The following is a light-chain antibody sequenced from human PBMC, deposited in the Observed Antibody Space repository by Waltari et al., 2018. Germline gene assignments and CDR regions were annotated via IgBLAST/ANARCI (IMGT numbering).Light chain of an antibody. J-gene: IGKJ4*01. CDR3: QQYDKIPLT. Sequence: DIQMTQSPSSLSASVGDRVTITGQATQDIDHNLHCHQQKPGKAPNLLIYDVSNLETGVPSIFSGSGAGTDFTLTIPNLQPDDFATYYCQQYDKIPLTFGGGTKV. CDR2: DVS. V-gene: IGKV1-33*01. CDR1: QDIDHN.